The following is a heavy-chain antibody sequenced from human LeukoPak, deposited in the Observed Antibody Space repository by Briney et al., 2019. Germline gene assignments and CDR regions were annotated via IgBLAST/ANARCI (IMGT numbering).Heavy chain of an antibody. CDR3: ARTSYYDILTGYDY. CDR2: ISGSGGRT. D-gene: IGHD3-9*01. Sequence: GGSLRLSCAASGFTFSSYGMTWVRQAPGKGLEWVSAISGSGGRTYYADSVKGRFTISRDSAKNSLYLQMNSLRAEDTAVYYCARTSYYDILTGYDYWGQGTLVTVSS. V-gene: IGHV3-21*01. J-gene: IGHJ4*02. CDR1: GFTFSSYG.